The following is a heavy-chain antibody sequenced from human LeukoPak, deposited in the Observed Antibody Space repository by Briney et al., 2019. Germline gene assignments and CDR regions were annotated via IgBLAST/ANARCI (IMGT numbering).Heavy chain of an antibody. CDR2: ISYDGSNK. Sequence: GGSLRLSCAASGFTFSSYAMHWVRQAPGKGLEWVAVISYDGSNKYYADSVKGRFTISRDNSKNTLYLQMNSLRAEDTAVYYCARSKSTTVDWGYYYYGMDVWGQGTTVTVSS. D-gene: IGHD4-23*01. CDR3: ARSKSTTVDWGYYYYGMDV. J-gene: IGHJ6*02. V-gene: IGHV3-30-3*01. CDR1: GFTFSSYA.